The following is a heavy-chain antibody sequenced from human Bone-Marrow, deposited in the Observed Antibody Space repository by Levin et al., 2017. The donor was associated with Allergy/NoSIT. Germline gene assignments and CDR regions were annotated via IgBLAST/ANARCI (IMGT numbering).Heavy chain of an antibody. V-gene: IGHV3-73*01. CDR2: IRSKANSYAT. D-gene: IGHD4-17*01. CDR1: GFTFSGSG. CDR3: TGLREETTVTTSFDY. Sequence: GESLKISCAASGFTFSGSGVHWVRQASGKGLEWVGRIRSKANSYATAYAASVKGRFTVSRDDSKNTAYLQMNSLKTDDTAVYYCTGLREETTVTTSFDYWGQGTLVTVSS. J-gene: IGHJ4*02.